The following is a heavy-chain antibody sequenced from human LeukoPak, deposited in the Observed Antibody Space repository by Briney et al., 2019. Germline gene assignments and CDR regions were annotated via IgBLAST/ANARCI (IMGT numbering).Heavy chain of an antibody. Sequence: AGGSLRLSCAASGFTFSSYAMHWVRQAPGKGLEWVAVISYDGSNKYYADSVKGRFTISRDNSKNTLYLQMNSLRAEDTAVYYCARSRGGWLQQIDYWGQGTLVTVSP. CDR3: ARSRGGWLQQIDY. CDR2: ISYDGSNK. V-gene: IGHV3-30*04. J-gene: IGHJ4*02. CDR1: GFTFSSYA. D-gene: IGHD5-24*01.